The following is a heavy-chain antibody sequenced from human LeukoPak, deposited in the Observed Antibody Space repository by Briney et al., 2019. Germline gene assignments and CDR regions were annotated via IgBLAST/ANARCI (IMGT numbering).Heavy chain of an antibody. J-gene: IGHJ4*02. CDR1: GGSNRSYY. Sequence: SETLSLTCTVSGGSNRSYYWSWLRQPPGKGLEWIGYVYYSGNTNYNPSLKSRVTISVDTSKNQFSLKLSSVTAADTAVYYCAGIVRHDYGYIDHWGQGTLVTVSS. CDR3: AGIVRHDYGYIDH. V-gene: IGHV4-59*01. CDR2: VYYSGNT. D-gene: IGHD4/OR15-4a*01.